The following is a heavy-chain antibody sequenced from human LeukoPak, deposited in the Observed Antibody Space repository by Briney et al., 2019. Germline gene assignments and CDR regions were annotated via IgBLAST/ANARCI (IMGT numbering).Heavy chain of an antibody. CDR3: ARDAYYDSSGSLDY. V-gene: IGHV3-23*01. CDR2: VSGSGRNT. D-gene: IGHD3-22*01. Sequence: GGSLRLSCAGSGFTFSNYAMTWVRQASGKGLEWVSSVSGSGRNTFYPDSVEGRFTISRDNSKNTLYLQMNSLRAEDTAVYYCARDAYYDSSGSLDYWGQGTLVTVSS. J-gene: IGHJ4*02. CDR1: GFTFSNYA.